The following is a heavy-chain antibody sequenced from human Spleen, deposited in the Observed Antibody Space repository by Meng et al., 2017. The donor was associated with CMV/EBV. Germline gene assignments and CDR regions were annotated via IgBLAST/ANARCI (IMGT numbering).Heavy chain of an antibody. CDR1: GFRFTYYV. D-gene: IGHD3-16*01. Sequence: GESLKISCAASGFRFTYYVMSWVRQAPGRGLEWVSTISGNGGESTYYADSVKGRFTISRDNSKNTLYLQMNGLRAEDTAVYYCASLNAFDIWGQGTRVTVSS. CDR3: ASLNAFDI. V-gene: IGHV3-23*01. J-gene: IGHJ3*02. CDR2: ISGNGGEST.